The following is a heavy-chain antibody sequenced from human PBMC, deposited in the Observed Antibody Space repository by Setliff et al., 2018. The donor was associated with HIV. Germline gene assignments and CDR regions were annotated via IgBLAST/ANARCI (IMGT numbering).Heavy chain of an antibody. J-gene: IGHJ3*02. CDR3: ARASVGATGLYAFEI. D-gene: IGHD1-26*01. CDR1: GGSISSGIYY. Sequence: LSLTCTVSGGSISSGIYYWSWIRQPAGQGLEWIGHIYTSGSTNYSPSVKSRVTISVDTSKNQFSLRLNSVTAAGTAVYYCARASVGATGLYAFEIWGQGTMVTVSS. CDR2: IYTSGST. V-gene: IGHV4-61*09.